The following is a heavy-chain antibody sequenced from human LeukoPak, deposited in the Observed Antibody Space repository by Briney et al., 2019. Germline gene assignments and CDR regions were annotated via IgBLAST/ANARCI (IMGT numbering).Heavy chain of an antibody. CDR2: IYHSGST. Sequence: SETLSLTCAVSGYSISSGYYWGWIRPPPGKGLEWIGSIYHSGSTYYNPSLKSRVTISVDTSKNQFSLKLRSVTAADTAVYDCAGLGWGYYDPLGVDYWGQGTLVTVSS. CDR3: AGLGWGYYDPLGVDY. D-gene: IGHD3-3*01. V-gene: IGHV4-38-2*01. J-gene: IGHJ4*02. CDR1: GYSISSGYY.